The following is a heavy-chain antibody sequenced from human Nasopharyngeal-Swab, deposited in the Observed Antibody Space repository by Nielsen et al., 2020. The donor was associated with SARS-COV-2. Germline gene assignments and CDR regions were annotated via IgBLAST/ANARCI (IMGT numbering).Heavy chain of an antibody. CDR2: ISPSKGKT. V-gene: IGHV1-18*04. Sequence: AAVKVSCKAPGDTFTGNDITWVRQGPGQGVERRGRISPSKGKTKFAQRSQGRSTMTTDTSTRTAYMEFRSLTRDDTAVYYCATERSGVVPGPLGIGPWYIYYYMDVWGKGTTVTVSS. CDR3: ATERSGVVPGPLGIGPWYIYYYMDV. CDR1: GDTFTGND. D-gene: IGHD2-2*01. J-gene: IGHJ6*03.